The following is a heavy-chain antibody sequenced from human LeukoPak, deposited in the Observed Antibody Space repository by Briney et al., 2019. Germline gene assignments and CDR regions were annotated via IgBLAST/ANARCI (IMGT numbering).Heavy chain of an antibody. Sequence: ASVKVSCKASGYTFTNYDINWVRQATGQGLEWMGWMNPNSGYTGHAQKFQGRFTMTRNTSISTAYMELSSLRSEDTAVYYCARGAVIPATMGYYGMDVWGQGTTVSVSS. J-gene: IGHJ6*02. V-gene: IGHV1-8*01. CDR2: MNPNSGYT. D-gene: IGHD2-2*01. CDR1: GYTFTNYD. CDR3: ARGAVIPATMGYYGMDV.